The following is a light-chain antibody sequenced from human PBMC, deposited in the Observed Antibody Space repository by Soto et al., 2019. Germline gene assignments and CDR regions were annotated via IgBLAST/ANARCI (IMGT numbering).Light chain of an antibody. CDR2: DAS. CDR3: QQRTDWTALT. J-gene: IGKJ4*02. CDR1: QSVGTY. Sequence: EIVLTQSPATLSLSPGERATLSCRASQSVGTYLAWYQQKPGQAPRLLIYDASNRATGIPARFSGSGSGTDFTLTISGLEAEDFAVYYCQQRTDWTALTFGGGTKVEIK. V-gene: IGKV3-11*01.